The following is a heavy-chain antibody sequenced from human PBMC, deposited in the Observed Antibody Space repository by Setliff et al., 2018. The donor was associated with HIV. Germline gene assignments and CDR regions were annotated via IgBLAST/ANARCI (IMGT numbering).Heavy chain of an antibody. CDR2: ILSTGERT. D-gene: IGHD1-26*01. CDR3: ARDPILGGPDFFDY. Sequence: PGGSLRLSCAASGFTFSNYAMSWVRQAPGEGLEWVSAILSTGERTFYADSVQGRFTISRDNSKNTLFLQMNSLRPEDTAVYYCARDPILGGPDFFDYWGQGTLVTVSS. V-gene: IGHV3-23*01. CDR1: GFTFSNYA. J-gene: IGHJ4*02.